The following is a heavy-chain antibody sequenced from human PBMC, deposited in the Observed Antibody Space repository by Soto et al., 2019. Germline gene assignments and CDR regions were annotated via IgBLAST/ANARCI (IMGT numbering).Heavy chain of an antibody. J-gene: IGHJ4*02. CDR1: GFTFSSYA. D-gene: IGHD6-19*01. CDR2: ISASGSST. CDR3: AKRHSSGFDY. Sequence: HPGGSLGLSCAASGFTFSSYAMSWVRQAPGKGLEWVSSISASGSSTYYADSVKGRFTISRDNSKDTLYLQMSSLRAEDTAVYYCAKRHSSGFDYWGQGT. V-gene: IGHV3-23*01.